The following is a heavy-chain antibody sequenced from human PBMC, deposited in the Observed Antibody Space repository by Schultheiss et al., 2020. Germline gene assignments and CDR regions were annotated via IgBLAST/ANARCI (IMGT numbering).Heavy chain of an antibody. D-gene: IGHD5-18*01. CDR3: ARVHIRKQRGYSYGWGRGVAFDI. CDR1: GGSFSGYY. J-gene: IGHJ3*02. CDR2: INHSGST. V-gene: IGHV4-34*01. Sequence: SETLSLTCAVYGGSFSGYYWSWIRQPPGKGLEWIGEINHSGSTNYNPSLKSRVTISVDTSKNQFSLKLSSVTAADTAVYYCARVHIRKQRGYSYGWGRGVAFDIWGQGTMVTVSS.